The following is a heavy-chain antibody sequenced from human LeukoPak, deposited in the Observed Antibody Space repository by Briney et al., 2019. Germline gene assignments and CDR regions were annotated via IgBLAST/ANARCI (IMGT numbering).Heavy chain of an antibody. D-gene: IGHD7-27*01. J-gene: IGHJ4*02. Sequence: GGSLRLSCAASGFTVSSNYMSWVRKAPGKGLEWVSVIYSGGNTYYADSVKGRFTISRDNSKNTVYLQMNSLRAEDTAVYYCARGKWGSNYFDYWGQGTLVTVSS. CDR3: ARGKWGSNYFDY. CDR2: IYSGGNT. V-gene: IGHV3-53*01. CDR1: GFTVSSNY.